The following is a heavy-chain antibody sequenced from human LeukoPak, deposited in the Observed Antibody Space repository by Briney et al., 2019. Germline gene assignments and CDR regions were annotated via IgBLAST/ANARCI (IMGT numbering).Heavy chain of an antibody. D-gene: IGHD3-10*01. V-gene: IGHV1-69*05. J-gene: IGHJ6*03. Sequence: ASVKVSCKASGGTFSSYAISWVRQAPGQGLEWMGGIIPIFGTANYAQKFQGRVTITTDESTSTAYMELSSLRSEDTAVYYCARAGGDYYGSGSYYNPYYYCYMDVWGKGTTVTVSS. CDR2: IIPIFGTA. CDR3: ARAGGDYYGSGSYYNPYYYCYMDV. CDR1: GGTFSSYA.